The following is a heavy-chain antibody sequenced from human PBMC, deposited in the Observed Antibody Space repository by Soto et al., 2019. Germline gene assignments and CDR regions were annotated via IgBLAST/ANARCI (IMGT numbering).Heavy chain of an antibody. V-gene: IGHV3-9*01. CDR1: GYTFNHYA. CDR2: ISWNSGSI. Sequence: GGSLRLTCAPSGYTFNHYAMHWVRQPPGKALEWVSGISWNSGSIGYADSVKGRFTISRDNAKNSLYLQMNSLRAEDTALYYCAKDIGCSSTSCYSSYYYYGMEVWGQGTTVNVSS. CDR3: AKDIGCSSTSCYSSYYYYGMEV. D-gene: IGHD2-2*02. J-gene: IGHJ6*02.